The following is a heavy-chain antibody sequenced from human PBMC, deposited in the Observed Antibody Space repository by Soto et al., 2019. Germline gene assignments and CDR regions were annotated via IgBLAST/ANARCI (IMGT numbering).Heavy chain of an antibody. D-gene: IGHD6-19*01. J-gene: IGHJ4*02. CDR2: IKQDGSEK. V-gene: IGHV3-7*01. CDR1: GFTFSTYA. Sequence: GGSLRLSCAASGFTFSTYAMAWVRQAPGKGLEWVANIKQDGSEKYYVDSVKGRFTISRDNAKNSLYLQMNSLRAEDTAVYYCARDPDSSGWHVDYWGQGTLVTVSS. CDR3: ARDPDSSGWHVDY.